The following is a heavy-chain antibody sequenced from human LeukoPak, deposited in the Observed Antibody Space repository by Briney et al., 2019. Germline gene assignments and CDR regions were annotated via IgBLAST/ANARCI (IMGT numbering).Heavy chain of an antibody. CDR2: IKSKTDGGTT. J-gene: IGHJ4*02. Sequence: GGSLSLSCAASGITVTNVCMSWVRQAPGKGLEWMGRIKSKTDGGTTDYGAPVKGRFTISRDESKNTLYLQMNSLETEDTALYYCTTGGHYFGDWGQGTLVTVSS. D-gene: IGHD3-10*01. V-gene: IGHV3-15*01. CDR1: GITVTNVC. CDR3: TTGGHYFGD.